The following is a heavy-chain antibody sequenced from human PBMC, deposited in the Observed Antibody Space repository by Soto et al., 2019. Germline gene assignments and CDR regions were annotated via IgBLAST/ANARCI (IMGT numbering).Heavy chain of an antibody. CDR1: GFTFSSYS. CDR3: ARAHCSSTSCHFDP. D-gene: IGHD2-2*01. V-gene: IGHV3-21*01. J-gene: IGHJ5*02. Sequence: GGSLRLSCAASGFTFSSYSMNWVRQAPGKGLEWVSSISSSSSYIYYADSVKGRFTISRDNAKNSLYLQMNSLRAEDTAVYYCARAHCSSTSCHFDPWGQGTLVTVSS. CDR2: ISSSSSYI.